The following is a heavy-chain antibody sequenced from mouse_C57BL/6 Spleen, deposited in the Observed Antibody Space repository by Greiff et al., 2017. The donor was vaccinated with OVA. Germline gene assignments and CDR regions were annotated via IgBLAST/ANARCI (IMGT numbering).Heavy chain of an antibody. D-gene: IGHD1-1*01. CDR2: IWSGGST. CDR1: GFSLTSYG. Sequence: VKLVESGPGLVQPSQSLSITCTVSGFSLTSYGVHWVRQSPGKGLEWLGVIWSGGSTDYNAAFISRLSISKDNSKSQVFFKMNSLQADDTAIYYCARKPLYYFWYFDVWGTGTTVTVSS. CDR3: ARKPLYYFWYFDV. V-gene: IGHV2-2*01. J-gene: IGHJ1*03.